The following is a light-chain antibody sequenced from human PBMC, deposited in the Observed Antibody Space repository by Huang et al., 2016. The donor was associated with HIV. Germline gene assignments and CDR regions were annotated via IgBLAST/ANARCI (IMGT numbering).Light chain of an antibody. J-gene: IGKJ1*01. Sequence: ENVLTQSPGTLSLSPGERATLSCRASQSVGNNYLAWYQQTPGQAPRLLSYGASTRASGIPARFSGSGSGTVFTLTISRLEPADFAVYYCQQYGSSPRTFGQGTKVEIK. CDR1: QSVGNNY. V-gene: IGKV3-20*01. CDR3: QQYGSSPRT. CDR2: GAS.